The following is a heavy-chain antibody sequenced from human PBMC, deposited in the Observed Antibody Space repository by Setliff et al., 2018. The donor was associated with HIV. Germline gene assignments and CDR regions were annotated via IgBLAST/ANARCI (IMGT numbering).Heavy chain of an antibody. J-gene: IGHJ4*02. CDR3: GREGEGELPGY. V-gene: IGHV4-38-2*02. CDR2: IYRSGST. Sequence: SETLSLTCTVSGYFISSGYYWGWIRQPRGKGLEWIGNIYRSGSTYYNPSLKSRVTISVDKSKNQFSLKSSSVTAADTAVYYCGREGEGELPGYWGQGTLVTVSS. D-gene: IGHD1-7*01. CDR1: GYFISSGYY.